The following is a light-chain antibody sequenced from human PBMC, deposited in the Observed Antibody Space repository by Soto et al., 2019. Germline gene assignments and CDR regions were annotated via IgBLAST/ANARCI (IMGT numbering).Light chain of an antibody. J-gene: IGKJ1*01. CDR2: AAS. Sequence: AIRMTQSPSSFSASTGDRVTITCRASQGISSYLAWYQQKPGKAPKLLIYAASTLQSGVPSRFSGSGSATDFTLTISCLQSDDFATYYCQQYYSYPRTFGQGTKVEIK. V-gene: IGKV1-8*01. CDR1: QGISSY. CDR3: QQYYSYPRT.